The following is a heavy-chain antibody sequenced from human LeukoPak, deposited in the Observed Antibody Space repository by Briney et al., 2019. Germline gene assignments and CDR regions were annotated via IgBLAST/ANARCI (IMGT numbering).Heavy chain of an antibody. CDR2: IRYDGSNK. D-gene: IGHD3-10*01. CDR3: AKPGRPMVRGVSYYFDY. V-gene: IGHV3-30*02. CDR1: GFTFSSYG. Sequence: GGSLRLSCAAPGFTFSSYGMHWVRQAPGKVLEWVAFIRYDGSNKYYADSVKGRFTISRDNSKNTLYLQMNSLRAEDTAVYYCAKPGRPMVRGVSYYFDYWGQGTLVTVSS. J-gene: IGHJ4*02.